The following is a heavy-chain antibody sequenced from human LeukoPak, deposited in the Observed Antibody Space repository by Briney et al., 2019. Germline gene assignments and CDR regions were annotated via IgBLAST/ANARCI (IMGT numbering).Heavy chain of an antibody. J-gene: IGHJ4*02. V-gene: IGHV3-7*01. CDR2: IKYDGSEI. Sequence: QPGGSLRLSCAASGFSLSSYWMSWVRQAPGEGLEWVANIKYDGSEIYYVDSVKGRFTISRDIAKNSLNLQMNGLRAEDTAVYYCARDIAAAGLFFDYWGQGTLVTVSS. D-gene: IGHD6-13*01. CDR1: GFSLSSYW. CDR3: ARDIAAAGLFFDY.